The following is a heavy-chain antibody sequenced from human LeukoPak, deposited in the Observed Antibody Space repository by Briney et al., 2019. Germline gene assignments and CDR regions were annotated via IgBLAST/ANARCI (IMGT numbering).Heavy chain of an antibody. J-gene: IGHJ4*02. V-gene: IGHV3-21*01. CDR3: ARGMEFGVTSGFDY. Sequence: GGSLRLSCAASGFTFSSNSMNWVRQAPGKGLEWVSSISSSSSFIFYADSVKGRFTISRDNAKNSLYLQMNSLRAEDTAVYYCARGMEFGVTSGFDYWGQGTLVTVSS. CDR1: GFTFSSNS. D-gene: IGHD3-16*01. CDR2: ISSSSSFI.